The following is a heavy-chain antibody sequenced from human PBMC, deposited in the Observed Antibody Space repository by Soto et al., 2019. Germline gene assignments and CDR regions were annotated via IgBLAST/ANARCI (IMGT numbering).Heavy chain of an antibody. CDR3: VRDGCSSTSCYHFDS. J-gene: IGHJ4*02. CDR2: ISDSGGTA. V-gene: IGHV3-23*01. CDR1: GFTFSTYA. Sequence: VQLLESGGGLVLPGESLRLSCVASGFTFSTYAMSWVRQAPGKGPEWVSAISDSGGTAFHADPVKGRFTISRDNSKTTLYLQMSGLRAEDTAVYYCVRDGCSSTSCYHFDSWGQGTLVTVSS. D-gene: IGHD2-2*01.